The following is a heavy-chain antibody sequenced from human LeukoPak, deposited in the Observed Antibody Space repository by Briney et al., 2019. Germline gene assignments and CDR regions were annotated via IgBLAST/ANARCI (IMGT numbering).Heavy chain of an antibody. CDR2: IGSNGRST. CDR1: GFTLDRFA. V-gene: IGHV3-64D*06. D-gene: IGHD6-19*01. Sequence: GGSLRLSCSASGFTLDRFAMHWVRQAPGKGLEYLSGIGSNGRSTHNADSVKGKFTISRDNSKNTLFLQMTSLRAEDTAVYYCVHQISGWVSWGQGTLVTVSS. CDR3: VHQISGWVS. J-gene: IGHJ5*02.